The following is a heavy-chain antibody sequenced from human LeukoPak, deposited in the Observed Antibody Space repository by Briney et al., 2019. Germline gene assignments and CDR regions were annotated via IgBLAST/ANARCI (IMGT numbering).Heavy chain of an antibody. Sequence: GGSLRLSCAASGFTFNNYEMHWVRQTAGKGLEWVSAVGIAGDTFYAGSVKGRFSISRDNAESSLFLQMNSLRAGDTAVYYCAREGRMGTADAFDVWGQGTMVTVSS. CDR1: GFTFNNYE. V-gene: IGHV3-13*01. D-gene: IGHD1-14*01. J-gene: IGHJ3*01. CDR3: AREGRMGTADAFDV. CDR2: VGIAGDT.